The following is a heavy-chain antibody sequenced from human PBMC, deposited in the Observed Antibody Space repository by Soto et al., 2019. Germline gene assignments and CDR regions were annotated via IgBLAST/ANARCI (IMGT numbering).Heavy chain of an antibody. D-gene: IGHD6-6*01. CDR3: ARHVSGYGTSSGFNY. CDR2: IYPGDSDT. V-gene: IGHV5-51*01. Sequence: PGESLKISCEGSGYSFINYWIGWVRQMPGKGLEWMGIIYPGDSDTKYSPSFQGQVTISADKSISTAYLQWSSLKASDTAMYYCARHVSGYGTSSGFNYWGQGTLVTVSS. CDR1: GYSFINYW. J-gene: IGHJ4*02.